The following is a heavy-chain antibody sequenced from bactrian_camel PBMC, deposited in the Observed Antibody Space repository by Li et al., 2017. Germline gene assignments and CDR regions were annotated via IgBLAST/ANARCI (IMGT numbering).Heavy chain of an antibody. V-gene: IGHV3S53*01. Sequence: VQLVESGGGSVQAGGSLTLSCTASESTYRSICMAWFRQAPGTQRETVATVDSNGVTKVAGSVKGRFTLSKDNAKNTLYLQMNNLNPEDTGMYYCAANFGPYCSGPYLARRANFVGQGTQVTVS. CDR1: ESTYRSIC. D-gene: IGHD1*01. CDR2: VDSNGVT. J-gene: IGHJ4*01.